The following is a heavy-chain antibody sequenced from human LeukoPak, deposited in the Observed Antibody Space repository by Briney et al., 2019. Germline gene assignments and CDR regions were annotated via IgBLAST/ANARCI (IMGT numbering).Heavy chain of an antibody. Sequence: GGSLRLSCAASGFTFSSYAMHWVRQAPGEGLEWVAVISYDGSNKYYADSVKGRFTISRDNSKNSLYLQMNSLRAEDTALYYCARVASNYDFDCWGQGTLVTVSS. D-gene: IGHD4-11*01. CDR2: ISYDGSNK. CDR1: GFTFSSYA. CDR3: ARVASNYDFDC. V-gene: IGHV3-30*04. J-gene: IGHJ4*02.